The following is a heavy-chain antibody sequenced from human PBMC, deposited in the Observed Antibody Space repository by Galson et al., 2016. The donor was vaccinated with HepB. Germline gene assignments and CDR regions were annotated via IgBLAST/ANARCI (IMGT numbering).Heavy chain of an antibody. CDR3: EKEQQLAFMQIYFDY. J-gene: IGHJ4*02. CDR2: ISGGGRTT. CDR1: GFSVSINY. V-gene: IGHV3-23*01. D-gene: IGHD6-13*01. Sequence: SLRLSCAVSGFSVSINYMSWVRQAPGKGLEWVSGISGGGRTTFYADSVKGRFTISRDNYKKTLFLQMNKLRAEDTSDYYCEKEQQLAFMQIYFDYWGRGTLVTVSS.